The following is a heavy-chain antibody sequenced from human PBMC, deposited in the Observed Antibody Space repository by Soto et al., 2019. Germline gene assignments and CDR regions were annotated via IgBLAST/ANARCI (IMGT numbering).Heavy chain of an antibody. J-gene: IGHJ4*02. CDR1: GFTFSTYG. CDR3: ASGGRSCNSVSCLGGVDY. V-gene: IGHV3-21*01. Sequence: EVQVVESGGGQVKPGGSLRLSCAASGFTFSTYGMNWVRQAPGKGLEWVSFISASSNYKYYADSVRGRFTISRDNARKSLYLQMNTLSAEDTAVYYCASGGRSCNSVSCLGGVDYWGQGTLVTVSS. CDR2: ISASSNYK. D-gene: IGHD2-2*01.